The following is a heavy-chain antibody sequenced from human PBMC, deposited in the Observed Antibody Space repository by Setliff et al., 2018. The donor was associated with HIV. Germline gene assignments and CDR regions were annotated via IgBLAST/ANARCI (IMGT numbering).Heavy chain of an antibody. D-gene: IGHD2-15*01. CDR2: VFYSGGS. CDR3: ARHCSSGTCYGPDAENFLH. V-gene: IGHV4-39*01. CDR1: GDSISTGRYY. Sequence: PSETLSLTCTVSGDSISTGRYYWGWIRQPPGKGLEWIGSVFYSGGSYYTPSLKSRVTISVDTSKNQFFLKLSSVNAADTAVYYCARHCSSGTCYGPDAENFLHGGQGTLVTGS. J-gene: IGHJ1*01.